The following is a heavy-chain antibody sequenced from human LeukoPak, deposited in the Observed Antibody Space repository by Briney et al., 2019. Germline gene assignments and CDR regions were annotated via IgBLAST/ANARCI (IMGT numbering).Heavy chain of an antibody. J-gene: IGHJ4*02. D-gene: IGHD6-19*01. V-gene: IGHV4-34*01. CDR3: ARGGSAVAGEIDY. CDR1: GGSFSGYY. CDR2: INHSGST. Sequence: SETLSLTCAVYGGSFSGYYWSWIRQPPGKGLEWIGEINHSGSTNYNPSLKSRVTISVDTSKNQFSLKLSSVTAADTAVYCCARGGSAVAGEIDYWGQGTLVTVSS.